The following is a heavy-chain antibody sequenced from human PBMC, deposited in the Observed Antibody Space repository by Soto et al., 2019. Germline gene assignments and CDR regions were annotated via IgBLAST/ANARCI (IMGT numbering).Heavy chain of an antibody. V-gene: IGHV4-59*01. CDR3: ARDLGVGCSGGSCRHYYYYGMDV. D-gene: IGHD2-15*01. CDR2: IYYSGST. CDR1: GGSISSYY. J-gene: IGHJ6*02. Sequence: PSETLSLTCTVSGGSISSYYWSWIRQPPGKGLEWIGYIYYSGSTNYNPSLKSRVTISVDTSKNQFSLKLSSVTAADTAVYYCARDLGVGCSGGSCRHYYYYGMDVWGQGTTVTV.